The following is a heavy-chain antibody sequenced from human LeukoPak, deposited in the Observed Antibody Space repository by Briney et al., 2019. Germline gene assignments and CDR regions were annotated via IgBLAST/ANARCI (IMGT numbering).Heavy chain of an antibody. CDR3: ASTFYGDSPPY. D-gene: IGHD4-17*01. CDR2: IWYDGSNK. J-gene: IGHJ4*02. CDR1: GFTFSSYA. Sequence: GGSLRLSCAASGFTFSSYAMHWVRQAPGKGLEWVAVIWYDGSNKYYADSVKGRFTISRDNSKNTLYLQMNSLRAEDTAVYYCASTFYGDSPPYWGQGTLVTVSS. V-gene: IGHV3-33*01.